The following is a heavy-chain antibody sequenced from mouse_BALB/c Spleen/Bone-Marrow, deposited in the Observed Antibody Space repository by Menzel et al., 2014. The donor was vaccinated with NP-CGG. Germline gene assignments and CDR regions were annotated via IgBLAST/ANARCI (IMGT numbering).Heavy chain of an antibody. CDR1: GFTFTDYY. CDR3: ARDEGILRFAY. D-gene: IGHD1-1*01. V-gene: IGHV7-3*02. CDR2: IRNKPNGYTT. J-gene: IGHJ3*01. Sequence: DVKLVESGGGLVQPGGSLRLSCATSGFTFTDYYMSWVRQPPGKALEWLGFIRNKPNGYTTDYSASVKGRFTISRDNSQSILYLQMNTLRAEDSATYYCARDEGILRFAYWGQGTLVTVSA.